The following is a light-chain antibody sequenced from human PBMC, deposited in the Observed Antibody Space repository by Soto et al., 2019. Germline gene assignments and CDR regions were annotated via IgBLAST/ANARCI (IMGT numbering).Light chain of an antibody. Sequence: IQLTQYASSLSASVGDTVTITCRASQSISVHLNWYQQRPGKVPKLLIYAASNLQSGVPLRFSGSGSDTDFALAISSMQPEDFATYYCQQSYITPYTFGQGTKLEIK. V-gene: IGKV1-39*01. CDR3: QQSYITPYT. CDR2: AAS. J-gene: IGKJ2*01. CDR1: QSISVH.